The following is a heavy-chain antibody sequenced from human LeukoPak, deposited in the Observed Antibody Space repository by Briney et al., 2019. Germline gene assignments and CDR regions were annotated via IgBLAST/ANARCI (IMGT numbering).Heavy chain of an antibody. D-gene: IGHD6-13*01. J-gene: IGHJ6*03. CDR3: ARGTEGIAAAGPDYYYYYMDV. CDR2: IYTSGST. Sequence: SETLSLTCTVSGGSISSYYWSWIRQPAGKGLEWIGRIYTSGSTNYNPSLKSRVTMSVDTSKNQFSLKLSSVTAADTAVYYCARGTEGIAAAGPDYYYYYMDVWGKGTTVTISS. CDR1: GGSISSYY. V-gene: IGHV4-4*07.